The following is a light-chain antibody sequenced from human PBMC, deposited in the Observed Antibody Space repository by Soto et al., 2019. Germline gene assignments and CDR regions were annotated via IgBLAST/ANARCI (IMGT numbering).Light chain of an antibody. Sequence: EIVLTQSPATLSLSPGERATLSCRASQSVSSYLAWYQQKPGQAPRLLIYDASNRATGIPARFSGSGSGTDFTLTISSIQPEDFAVYYCQQRSNWPPWTFGQGTKVEIK. CDR2: DAS. CDR3: QQRSNWPPWT. CDR1: QSVSSY. J-gene: IGKJ1*01. V-gene: IGKV3-11*01.